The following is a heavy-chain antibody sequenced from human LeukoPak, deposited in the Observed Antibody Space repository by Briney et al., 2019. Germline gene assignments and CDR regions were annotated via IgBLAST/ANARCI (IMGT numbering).Heavy chain of an antibody. CDR2: FDPEDGET. CDR3: ATLYYYDSSGGFDY. V-gene: IGHV1-24*01. Sequence: GASVKVSCKVSGYTLTEFSMHWARQAPGKGLEWMGGFDPEDGETIYAQKFQGRVTMSEDTSTDTAYMELSSLRSEDTAVYYCATLYYYDSSGGFDYWGQGTLVTVSS. CDR1: GYTLTEFS. D-gene: IGHD3-22*01. J-gene: IGHJ4*02.